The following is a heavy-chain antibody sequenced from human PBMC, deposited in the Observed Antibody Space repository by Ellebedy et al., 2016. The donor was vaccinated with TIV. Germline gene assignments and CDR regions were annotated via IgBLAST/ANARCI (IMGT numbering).Heavy chain of an antibody. CDR2: INPSASTA. V-gene: IGHV1-46*01. J-gene: IGHJ4*02. CDR1: GYFFTTYY. D-gene: IGHD3-10*01. Sequence: ASVKVSCKASGYFFTTYYIHWVRQAPEQGLEWMGIINPSASTANHAQKFQGRFTMTSDTSTSTVYMELNSLRSEDTAVYYCARSYTLVRKWDFWGQGTLVTVSS. CDR3: ARSYTLVRKWDF.